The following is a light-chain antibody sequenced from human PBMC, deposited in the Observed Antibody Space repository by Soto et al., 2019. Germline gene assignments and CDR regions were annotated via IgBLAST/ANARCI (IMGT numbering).Light chain of an antibody. J-gene: IGLJ1*01. CDR3: AAWDDSLKV. CDR1: SSNIVSNY. Sequence: QCLLTQPPCASGTRGQRFTIACSGSSSNIVSNYVYWYQHLSVTAPKLLIYRNNQLPSVVPDRFSGSKSGTSASLAISGLRSEDEADYYCAAWDDSLKVFGTGTKAPS. CDR2: RNN. V-gene: IGLV1-47*01.